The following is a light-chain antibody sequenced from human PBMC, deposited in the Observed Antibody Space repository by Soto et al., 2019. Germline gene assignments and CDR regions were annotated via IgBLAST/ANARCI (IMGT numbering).Light chain of an antibody. CDR1: QGIGDT. J-gene: IGKJ4*01. CDR3: QPYNNWPPT. CDR2: DTS. Sequence: EVVMRQSPATLPVSPGDGATLSCRASQGIGDTLAWYQHKPGQTPRLLIYDTSTRATGVPAMFSGSRSRAEFTLIIHSLQSEAFAVYYCQPYNNWPPTFGGGSKVEIK. V-gene: IGKV3-15*01.